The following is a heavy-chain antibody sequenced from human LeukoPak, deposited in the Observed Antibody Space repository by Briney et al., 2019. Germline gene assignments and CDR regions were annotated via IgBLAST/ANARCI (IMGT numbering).Heavy chain of an antibody. CDR3: ARRITGTLAPFDD. CDR1: GGSISSAYW. D-gene: IGHD1-7*01. V-gene: IGHV4-4*02. J-gene: IGHJ4*02. Sequence: SETLSLTCAVSGGSISSAYWWSWVRQPPGKGLEWIGEIYHSGTTTFNPSLKSRVTVSVDKSKNRFSLKLSSVTAADTAIYYCARRITGTLAPFDDWGQGTLVTVSS. CDR2: IYHSGTT.